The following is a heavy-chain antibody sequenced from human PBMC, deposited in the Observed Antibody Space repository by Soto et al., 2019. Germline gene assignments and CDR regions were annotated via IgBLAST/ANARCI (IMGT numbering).Heavy chain of an antibody. CDR1: GFTFSNAW. Sequence: GGSLRLSCAASGFTFSNAWMNWVRQAPGKGLEWVGRIKSKTDGGTTDYAAPVKGRFTISRDDSKNTLYLQMNSLKTEDTAVYYCITAMVSYYYYGMDVWGQGTTVTSP. CDR3: ITAMVSYYYYGMDV. V-gene: IGHV3-15*07. J-gene: IGHJ6*02. D-gene: IGHD3-10*01. CDR2: IKSKTDGGTT.